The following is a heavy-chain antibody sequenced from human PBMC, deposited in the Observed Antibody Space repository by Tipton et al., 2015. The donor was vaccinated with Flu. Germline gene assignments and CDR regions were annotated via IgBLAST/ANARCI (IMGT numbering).Heavy chain of an antibody. V-gene: IGHV4-59*01. CDR3: ARGGGSPSY. Sequence: TLSLTCTVSGGSISSNYWSWIRQPPGKGLEWIGYIYFTGSTNYNPSLKSRVTISVDMSKNQFSLKLTSVTAADTAVYYCARGGGSPSYWGQGTLVTVSS. D-gene: IGHD2-15*01. CDR1: GGSISSNY. CDR2: IYFTGST. J-gene: IGHJ4*02.